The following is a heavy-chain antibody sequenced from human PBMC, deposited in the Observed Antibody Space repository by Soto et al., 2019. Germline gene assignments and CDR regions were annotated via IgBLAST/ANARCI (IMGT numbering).Heavy chain of an antibody. Sequence: GASVKVSCKASGGTFSSYTISWVRQAPGQGLEWMGRIIPILGIANYAQKFQGRVTITADKSTSTAYMELSSLRSEDTAVYYCARNVFNMAAGTGGEFDYWGQGTLVTVSP. CDR2: IIPILGIA. CDR3: ARNVFNMAAGTGGEFDY. D-gene: IGHD6-13*01. CDR1: GGTFSSYT. V-gene: IGHV1-69*02. J-gene: IGHJ4*02.